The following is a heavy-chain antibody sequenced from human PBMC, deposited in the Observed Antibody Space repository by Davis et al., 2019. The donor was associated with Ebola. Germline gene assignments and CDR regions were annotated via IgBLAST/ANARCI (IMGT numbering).Heavy chain of an antibody. CDR1: GFTFNSYA. D-gene: IGHD3-10*01. CDR3: AKERGVTTMAVAFDP. Sequence: GESLKISCAASGFTFNSYAMSWVRQAPGKGLEWVSSIRGSGGITYYADSVKGRFTISRDNSKNTLHLQMNSLRAEDTAIYYCAKERGVTTMAVAFDPWGQGTLVTVSS. V-gene: IGHV3-23*01. J-gene: IGHJ5*02. CDR2: IRGSGGIT.